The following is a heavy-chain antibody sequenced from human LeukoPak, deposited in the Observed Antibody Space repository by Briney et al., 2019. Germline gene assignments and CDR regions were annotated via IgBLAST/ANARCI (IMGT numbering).Heavy chain of an antibody. Sequence: PGGSLRLSCVASGFTFNNAWMSWVRQAPGKGLEWVANIKEDGIVKYYVESVKGRFTISRDNAKNSLYLQMNSLRAEDTAVYYCATSITMFDYWGQGTLVTVSS. CDR1: GFTFNNAW. D-gene: IGHD3-10*01. J-gene: IGHJ4*02. V-gene: IGHV3-7*02. CDR3: ATSITMFDY. CDR2: IKEDGIVK.